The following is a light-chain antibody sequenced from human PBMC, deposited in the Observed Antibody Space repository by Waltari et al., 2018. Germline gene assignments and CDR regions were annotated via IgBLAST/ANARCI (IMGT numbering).Light chain of an antibody. V-gene: IGKV3-15*01. CDR3: QQYDKWPPWT. J-gene: IGKJ1*01. CDR2: GAS. Sequence: EIVMTQSPATLFVSPGTRPTLPCRASQSISTNLAWYQQKPVQAPRPLMYGASTRATGIPARFSGSGSGTEFTLTISSLQSEDFAVFYCQQYDKWPPWTFGQGTKVEIK. CDR1: QSISTN.